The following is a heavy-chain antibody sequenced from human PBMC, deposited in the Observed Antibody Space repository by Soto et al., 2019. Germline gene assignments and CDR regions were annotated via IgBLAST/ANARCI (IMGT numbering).Heavy chain of an antibody. CDR2: TYYRSKWYN. Sequence: PSQTLSLTCAISGDSVSSNSAAWNRIRQSPSRGLEWLGRTYYRSKWYNDYAVSVKSRITINPDTSKNQFSLQLNSVTPEDTAVYYCARDRDSSGWRPLGYYYYGMDVWGQGTTVTVS. J-gene: IGHJ6*02. D-gene: IGHD6-19*01. CDR1: GDSVSSNSAA. CDR3: ARDRDSSGWRPLGYYYYGMDV. V-gene: IGHV6-1*01.